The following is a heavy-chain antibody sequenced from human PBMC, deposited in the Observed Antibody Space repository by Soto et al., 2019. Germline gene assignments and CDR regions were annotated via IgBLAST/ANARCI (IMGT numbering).Heavy chain of an antibody. CDR3: ARGAGGYSYGMEIDY. J-gene: IGHJ4*02. V-gene: IGHV4-59*01. Sequence: PSETLSLTCTVSGGSISSYYWSWIRQPPGKGLEWIGYIYYSGSTNYNPSLKSRVTISVDTSKNQFSLKLSSVTAADTAVYYCARGAGGYSYGMEIDYWGQGTLVTVS. D-gene: IGHD5-18*01. CDR1: GGSISSYY. CDR2: IYYSGST.